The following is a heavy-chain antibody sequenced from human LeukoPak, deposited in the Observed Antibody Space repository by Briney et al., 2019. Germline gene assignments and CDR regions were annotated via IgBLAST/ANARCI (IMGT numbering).Heavy chain of an antibody. CDR1: GYTFSYYV. CDR3: AKDRSSSGWYQYYLDY. Sequence: GGSLRLCCGASGYTFSYYVISSGRRATARVVGLVSPISGSGGSTYYAYSVKGRFTISRDNSKNTRYLQMNSLRAEDTAVYYCAKDRSSSGWYQYYLDYWGQGTLVAVSS. CDR2: ISGSGGST. J-gene: IGHJ4*02. D-gene: IGHD6-19*01. V-gene: IGHV3-23*01.